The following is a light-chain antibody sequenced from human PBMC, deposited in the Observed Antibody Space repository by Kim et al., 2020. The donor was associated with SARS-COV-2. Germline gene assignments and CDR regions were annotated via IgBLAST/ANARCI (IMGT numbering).Light chain of an antibody. Sequence: PASISCSASEGPLQSNVNNMLDWNLRKPGQSPQFLIILCSNGASGVPDSFRGSGSGTDFTLKISRVEAEDVCVYYCMQALQTPPYTFGQGPRLEI. V-gene: IGKV2-28*01. CDR1: EGPLQSNVNNM. CDR2: LCS. CDR3: MQALQTPPYT. J-gene: IGKJ2*01.